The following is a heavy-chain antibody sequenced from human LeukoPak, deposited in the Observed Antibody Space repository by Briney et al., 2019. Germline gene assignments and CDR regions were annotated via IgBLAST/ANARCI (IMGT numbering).Heavy chain of an antibody. D-gene: IGHD1-1*01. CDR1: GYTFTGYY. CDR2: INPNSGGT. V-gene: IGHV1-2*02. CDR3: ARDWSERLYPVALLGRFDY. J-gene: IGHJ4*02. Sequence: ASVKVSCKASGYTFTGYYMHWVRQAPGQGLEWMGWINPNSGGTNYAQKFQGRVTMTRDTSISTAYMELSRLRSDDTAVYYCARDWSERLYPVALLGRFDYWGQGTLVTVSS.